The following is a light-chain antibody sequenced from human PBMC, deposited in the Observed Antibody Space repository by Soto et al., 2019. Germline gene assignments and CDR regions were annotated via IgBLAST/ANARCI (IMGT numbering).Light chain of an antibody. CDR1: NIGSKS. CDR2: YDS. J-gene: IGLJ1*01. CDR3: QVWDSSSDHSGDV. Sequence: SYELTQPPSVSVAPGKTDRITCGGNNIGSKSVHWYQQKPGQAPVLVIYYDSDRPSGIPERFSGSNSGNTATLTISRVEAGDEADYYCQVWDSSSDHSGDVFGTGTKLTVL. V-gene: IGLV3-21*04.